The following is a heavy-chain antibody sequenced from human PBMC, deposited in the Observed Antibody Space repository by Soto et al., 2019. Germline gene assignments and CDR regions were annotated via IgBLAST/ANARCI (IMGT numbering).Heavy chain of an antibody. J-gene: IGHJ6*03. CDR2: ISGSGGST. D-gene: IGHD6-13*01. CDR1: GFTFSSYA. V-gene: IGHV3-23*01. Sequence: GGSLRLSCAASGFTFSSYAMSWVRQAPGKGLEWVSAISGSGGSTYYADSVKGRFTISRDNSKNTLYLQMNSLRAEDTAVYYCAKDGLYSSSWSTHYYYYYMDVWGKGTTVTVSS. CDR3: AKDGLYSSSWSTHYYYYYMDV.